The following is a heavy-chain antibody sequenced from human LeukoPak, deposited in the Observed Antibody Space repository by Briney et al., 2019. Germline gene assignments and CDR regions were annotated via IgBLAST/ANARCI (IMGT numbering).Heavy chain of an antibody. J-gene: IGHJ5*02. V-gene: IGHV3-66*01. CDR2: IYSGGST. CDR1: GFTVSSNY. D-gene: IGHD3-22*01. CDR3: ARDGNYFDTTPNWFDT. Sequence: PGGSLRLSCAASGFTVSSNYMSWVRQAPGKVLEWVSVIYSGGSTYYADSVRGRFIISRDNSNNTLYLQMNSLRADDTAVYYCARDGNYFDTTPNWFDTWGQGTLVTVSS.